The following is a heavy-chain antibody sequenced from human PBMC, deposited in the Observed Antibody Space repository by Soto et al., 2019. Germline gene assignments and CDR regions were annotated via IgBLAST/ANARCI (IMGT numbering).Heavy chain of an antibody. Sequence: ETLSLTCAVYGGSFSGYYWSWIRQPPGKGLEWIGEINHSGSTNYNPSLKSRVTISVDTSKNQFSLKLSSVTAADTAVYYCAREEWLLLGADYYYYGMDVWGQGTTVTVSS. CDR3: AREEWLLLGADYYYYGMDV. J-gene: IGHJ6*02. CDR1: GGSFSGYY. V-gene: IGHV4-34*01. D-gene: IGHD3-3*01. CDR2: INHSGST.